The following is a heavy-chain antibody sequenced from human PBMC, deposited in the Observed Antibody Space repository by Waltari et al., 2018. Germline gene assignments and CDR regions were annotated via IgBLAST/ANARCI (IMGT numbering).Heavy chain of an antibody. J-gene: IGHJ4*02. CDR2: IYPYNGNT. V-gene: IGHV1-18*01. Sequence: QLVQSGAEVKKPGASVKVSCKASGHIFSIYGITWVRRAPGQGLEWMGWIYPYNGNTKYEQNFQGRVTMTTDTSTATAYMEIRSLRSDDTAIYYCARDDVDSSNFGGFWGQGTQVTVSS. CDR1: GHIFSIYG. CDR3: ARDDVDSSNFGGF. D-gene: IGHD3-16*01.